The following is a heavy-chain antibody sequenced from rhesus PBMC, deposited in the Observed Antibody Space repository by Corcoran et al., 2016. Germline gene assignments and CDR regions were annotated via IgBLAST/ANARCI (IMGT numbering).Heavy chain of an antibody. CDR3: AREYCTGSGCYTYFDY. V-gene: IGHV4-80*01. J-gene: IGHJ4*01. CDR2: IKGNTLRT. D-gene: IGHD2-21*01. CDR1: GASISSNW. Sequence: QVQLQESGPGLVKPSETLSLTCTVSGASISSNWWSWIRQRPGKGLEGIGEIKGNTLRTNYNPPHKSRFTMSKDAAENQFSLKLSSVTAAGTAVYYCAREYCTGSGCYTYFDYWGQGVLVTVSS.